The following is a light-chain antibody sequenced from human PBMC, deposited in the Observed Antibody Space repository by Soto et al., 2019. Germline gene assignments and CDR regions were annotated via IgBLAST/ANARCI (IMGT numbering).Light chain of an antibody. CDR1: QSVSSR. J-gene: IGKJ1*01. CDR2: ATS. Sequence: IVLTPSPGTLSLSPGERATLSFRASQSVSSRLAWYQRKPGQAPRLLLYATSTRATGIPARFIGSGSGTEFTLTISSLQSEDFALYFCQQYDKWPGTFGQGTTGDIK. CDR3: QQYDKWPGT. V-gene: IGKV3D-15*01.